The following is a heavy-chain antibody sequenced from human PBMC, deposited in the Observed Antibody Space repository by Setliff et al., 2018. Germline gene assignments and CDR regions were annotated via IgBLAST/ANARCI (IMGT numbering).Heavy chain of an antibody. CDR1: GYTFSSYA. CDR3: ARDRITYYYGSGAGNWFDP. CDR2: ISWDGTKT. V-gene: IGHV3-30*03. J-gene: IGHJ5*02. Sequence: GGSLRLSCVASGYTFSSYAIHWVRQAPGKGLEWVALISWDGTKTSYADSVRGRFTISRDGSKSTLYLDMSSLRSDDTAVYYCARDRITYYYGSGAGNWFDPWGQGTLVTVSS. D-gene: IGHD3-10*01.